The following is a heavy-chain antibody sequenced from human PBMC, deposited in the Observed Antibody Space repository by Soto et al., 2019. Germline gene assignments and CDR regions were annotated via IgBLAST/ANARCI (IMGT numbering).Heavy chain of an antibody. J-gene: IGHJ6*04. Sequence: PSETLSLTCTVSGGSIISYYWSWIRQPPWKGLEWIGYIYYSGSTNYNPSLKSRVTISVDTSKNQFSLKLSSVTAADTAVYYCARGSYCSSTSCYQDVWGKGTTVTVSS. D-gene: IGHD2-2*01. CDR2: IYYSGST. CDR3: ARGSYCSSTSCYQDV. V-gene: IGHV4-59*01. CDR1: GGSIISYY.